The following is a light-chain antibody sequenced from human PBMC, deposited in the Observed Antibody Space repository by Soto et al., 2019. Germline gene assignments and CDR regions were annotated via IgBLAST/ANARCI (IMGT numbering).Light chain of an antibody. CDR1: QGISQY. J-gene: IGKJ5*01. V-gene: IGKV1-39*01. CDR2: ASS. Sequence: DIHLTQSPSLLSASVGDRVTITCRASQGISQYVAWYQQKPGKAPKLLIYASSTLQGGVPSRFSGSGSGSESTLTISSLQPEDFATYYCQQTFSPPSITFGQGTRLEIK. CDR3: QQTFSPPSIT.